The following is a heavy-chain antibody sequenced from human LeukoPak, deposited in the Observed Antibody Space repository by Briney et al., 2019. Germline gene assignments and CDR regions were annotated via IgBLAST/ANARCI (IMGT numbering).Heavy chain of an antibody. D-gene: IGHD4-11*01. CDR1: GGTFSSYA. CDR2: IIPIFGTA. Sequence: ASVKVSCKASGGTFSSYAISWVRQAPGQGLEWMGGIIPIFGTANYAQKFQGRVTITTDESTSTAYMELSSPRSEDTAVYYCARTRSNYGYWFDPWGQGTLVTVSS. CDR3: ARTRSNYGYWFDP. J-gene: IGHJ5*02. V-gene: IGHV1-69*05.